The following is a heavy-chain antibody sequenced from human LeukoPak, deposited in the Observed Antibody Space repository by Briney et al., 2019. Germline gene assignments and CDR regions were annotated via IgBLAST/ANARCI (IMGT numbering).Heavy chain of an antibody. V-gene: IGHV3-48*03. CDR2: TSSSGSTI. J-gene: IGHJ6*04. CDR3: AELGITMIGGV. Sequence: GGSLRLSCAASGFTFSSYEMNWVRQAPGKGLEWVSYTSSSGSTIYYADSVKGRFTISRDNAKNSLYLQMNSLRAEDTAVYYCAELGITMIGGVGGKGTTVTISS. CDR1: GFTFSSYE. D-gene: IGHD3-10*02.